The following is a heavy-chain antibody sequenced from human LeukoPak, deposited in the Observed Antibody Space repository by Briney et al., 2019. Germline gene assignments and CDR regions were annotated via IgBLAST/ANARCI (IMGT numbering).Heavy chain of an antibody. Sequence: SETLSLTCTVSGGSITSYYWSWIRQPPGKGLEWIGYIYYSGTANYNPSLKSRVTISVDTSKNQFSLKLSSVTAADTAVYYCARSPSGSYGVYFDYWGQGTLVTVSS. V-gene: IGHV4-59*12. CDR3: ARSPSGSYGVYFDY. D-gene: IGHD1-26*01. CDR1: GGSITSYY. J-gene: IGHJ4*02. CDR2: IYYSGTA.